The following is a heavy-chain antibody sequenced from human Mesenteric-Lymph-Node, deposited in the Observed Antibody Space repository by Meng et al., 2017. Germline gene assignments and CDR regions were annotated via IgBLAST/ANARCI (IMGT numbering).Heavy chain of an antibody. CDR1: GGSIGSGGYY. V-gene: IGHV4-30-4*01. CDR2: IYYSGSR. D-gene: IGHD1-14*01. CDR3: ARHHHSPTFDY. Sequence: VPLLESGPGLVKPSPTLSLTCTVSGGSIGSGGYYWSWIRQHPGKGLEWIGYIYYSGSRYYNPSLKSRVTISVDTSKNQFSLKLSSVTAADTAVYYCARHHHSPTFDYWGQGTLVTVSS. J-gene: IGHJ4*02.